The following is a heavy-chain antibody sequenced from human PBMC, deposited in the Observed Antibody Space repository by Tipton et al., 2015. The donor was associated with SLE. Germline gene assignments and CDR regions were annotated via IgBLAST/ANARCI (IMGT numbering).Heavy chain of an antibody. J-gene: IGHJ3*02. V-gene: IGHV4-39*07. CDR2: LYYSGST. Sequence: TLSLTCTVSGGSISSSSYYWGWIRQPPGKGLEWIGSLYYSGSTYYNPSLKSRVTISVDTSKNQFSLKLSSVTAADTAVYYCAGAAPGVQGVNDAFDIWGQGRMVTVSS. CDR1: GGSISSSSYY. D-gene: IGHD3-10*01. CDR3: AGAAPGVQGVNDAFDI.